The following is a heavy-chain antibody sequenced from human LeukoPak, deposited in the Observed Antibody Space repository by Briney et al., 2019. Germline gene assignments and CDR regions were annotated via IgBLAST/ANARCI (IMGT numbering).Heavy chain of an antibody. V-gene: IGHV4-59*01. CDR1: GGSISSYY. D-gene: IGHD1-1*01. J-gene: IGHJ4*02. Sequence: PSETLSLTCTVSGGSISSYYWSWIRQPPGKGLEWIGYIYYSGSTNYNPSLKSRVTISVDTPKNRFSLKLSSVTAADTAVYYCARTGTALDFDYWGQGTLVTVSS. CDR3: ARTGTALDFDY. CDR2: IYYSGST.